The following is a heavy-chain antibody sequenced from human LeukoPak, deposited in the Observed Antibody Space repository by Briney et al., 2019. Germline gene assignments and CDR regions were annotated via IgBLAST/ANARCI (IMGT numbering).Heavy chain of an antibody. CDR2: ISTYNGDT. Sequence: GASVKVSCKASHDTFNNYGVTWVRQAPGQGLEWMGWISTYNGDTKYAQKFQDRVTMTTDTSTNTAYMELKSLISDDTAVFYCARLIPPSITGAYYFDYWGQATLVTVSS. V-gene: IGHV1-18*01. D-gene: IGHD1-20*01. CDR1: HDTFNNYG. J-gene: IGHJ4*02. CDR3: ARLIPPSITGAYYFDY.